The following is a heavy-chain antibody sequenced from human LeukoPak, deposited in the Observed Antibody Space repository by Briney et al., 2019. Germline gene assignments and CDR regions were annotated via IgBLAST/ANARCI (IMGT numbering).Heavy chain of an antibody. CDR1: GGSISSGGYY. CDR3: GREAPRPGYSDL. V-gene: IGHV4-31*03. Sequence: TPSQTLSLTCTVSGGSISSGGYYWSWIRQHPGKGLEWIGYIYYSGSTYYNPSLKSRVTISVDTSKNQFSLKLSSVTAADTAVYYCGREAPRPGYSDLGGCAPLVTVSS. J-gene: IGHJ2*01. CDR2: IYYSGST.